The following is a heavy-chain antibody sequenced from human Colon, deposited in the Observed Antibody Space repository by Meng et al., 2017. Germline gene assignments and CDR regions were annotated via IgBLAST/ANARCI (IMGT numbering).Heavy chain of an antibody. J-gene: IGHJ4*02. CDR1: GFTFGSYV. CDR3: AKWGIGGYSGSGAFYPNY. V-gene: IGHV3-23*01. Sequence: GEFLKTSCAVSGFTFGSYVMAWVRHGPGKGLEWVSAISNSGFVTNYAESVEGRFTISRDNSKNTLYLQMNSQRIEDTAVYYCAKWGIGGYSGSGAFYPNYWGQGTTVTVSS. D-gene: IGHD3-22*01. CDR2: ISNSGFVT.